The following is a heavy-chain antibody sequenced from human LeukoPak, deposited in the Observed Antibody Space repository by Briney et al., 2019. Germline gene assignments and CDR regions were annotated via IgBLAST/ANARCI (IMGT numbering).Heavy chain of an antibody. V-gene: IGHV4-4*07. CDR3: ARSVWDILTDYYVYAFDI. D-gene: IGHD3-9*01. Sequence: PSETLSLTCTVSGGSISSYYWSWIRQPAGKGLEWIGRIYTSGSTNYNPSLKSRVTMPVDTSKNQFSLKLSSVTAADTAVYYCARSVWDILTDYYVYAFDIWGQGTMVTVSS. CDR1: GGSISSYY. J-gene: IGHJ3*02. CDR2: IYTSGST.